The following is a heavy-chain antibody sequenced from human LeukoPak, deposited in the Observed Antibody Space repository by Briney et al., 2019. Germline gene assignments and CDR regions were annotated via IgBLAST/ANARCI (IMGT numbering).Heavy chain of an antibody. CDR3: ARAGDSSGYYFDY. V-gene: IGHV3-7*03. Sequence: GGSLRLSCAASGFIFSSYWMSWVRQAPGKGLEWVANIKKDGSEKYYVDSVKGRFTISRDNAKNSLYLQMNSLRAEDTAVYYCARAGDSSGYYFDYWGQGTLVTVSS. J-gene: IGHJ4*02. CDR1: GFIFSSYW. D-gene: IGHD3-22*01. CDR2: IKKDGSEK.